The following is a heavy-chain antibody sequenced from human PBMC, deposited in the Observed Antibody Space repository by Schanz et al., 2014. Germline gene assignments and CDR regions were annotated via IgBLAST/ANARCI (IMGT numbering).Heavy chain of an antibody. D-gene: IGHD3-22*01. CDR1: GFNFSDYA. J-gene: IGHJ4*02. CDR2: ISGGGGTT. Sequence: EVQLAESGGGLVPPGGSLRLSCAASGFNFSDYAMCWVRQAPGKGLEWVSAISGGGGTTDYTDSQKGRFTISRDNSKNTLFLQMNSLRVEDSAIYYWAKDISDTSGKDDFWGQGTLVTVSA. CDR3: AKDISDTSGKDDF. V-gene: IGHV3-23*04.